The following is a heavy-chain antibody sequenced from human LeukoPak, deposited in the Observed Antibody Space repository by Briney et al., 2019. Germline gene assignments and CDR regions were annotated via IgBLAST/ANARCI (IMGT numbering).Heavy chain of an antibody. D-gene: IGHD3-22*01. CDR2: MNPNSGNT. J-gene: IGHJ5*02. V-gene: IGHV1-8*01. Sequence: ASVKVSCKASGYTFTSYDINWVRQSTGQGLEGMGWMNPNSGNTGYAQKFQGRVTMTRDTSISTAYMELSSLRSEDTAVYYCARMSYYDRRGDNWFDPWGQGTLVIVSS. CDR1: GYTFTSYD. CDR3: ARMSYYDRRGDNWFDP.